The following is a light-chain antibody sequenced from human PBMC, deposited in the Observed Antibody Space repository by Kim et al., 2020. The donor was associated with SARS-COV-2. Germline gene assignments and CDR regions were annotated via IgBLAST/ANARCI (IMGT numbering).Light chain of an antibody. CDR3: QSYDSSNVV. J-gene: IGLJ2*01. Sequence: GKAVTIPGTRTSGSVASNYVHWCQQRPGSTPTTVIHEDNQSPSGVPDRCSGYSDSSSNAASPTIYGLKTEDDADYYCQSYDSSNVVFGGGTQLTVL. CDR1: SGSVASNY. CDR2: EDN. V-gene: IGLV6-57*01.